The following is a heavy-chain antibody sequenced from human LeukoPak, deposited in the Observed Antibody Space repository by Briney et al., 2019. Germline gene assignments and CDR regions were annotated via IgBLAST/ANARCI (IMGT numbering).Heavy chain of an antibody. J-gene: IGHJ4*02. D-gene: IGHD6-19*01. CDR2: ISSSSSTI. Sequence: GGSLRLSCAASGFTFSSYSMNWVRQAPGKGLEWVSYISSSSSTIYYADSVKGRFTISRDNAKNSLYLQMNSLRAEDTAVYYCARSEDSSGEDYWGQGTLVTVSS. CDR3: ARSEDSSGEDY. CDR1: GFTFSSYS. V-gene: IGHV3-48*01.